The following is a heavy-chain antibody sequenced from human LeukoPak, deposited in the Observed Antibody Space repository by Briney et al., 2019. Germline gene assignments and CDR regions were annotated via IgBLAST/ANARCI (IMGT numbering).Heavy chain of an antibody. D-gene: IGHD3-10*01. CDR3: AREGNYYGSGSYIGY. Sequence: PGGSLRLSYAASGFTVSSNYMSWVRQAPGKGLEWVSVIYSGGSTYYADSVKGRFTISRDNSKNTLYLQMNSLRAEDTAVYYCAREGNYYGSGSYIGYWGQGTLVTVSS. J-gene: IGHJ4*02. V-gene: IGHV3-66*01. CDR2: IYSGGST. CDR1: GFTVSSNY.